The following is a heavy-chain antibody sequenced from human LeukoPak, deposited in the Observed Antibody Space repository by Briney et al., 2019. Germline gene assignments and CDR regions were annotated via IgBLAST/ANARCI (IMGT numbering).Heavy chain of an antibody. J-gene: IGHJ6*02. V-gene: IGHV3-30*02. Sequence: TGGSLRLSCAASGFNFRGYAMHWVRQAPGKGLEWVALIRSNGNEKFYLDAVQGRFTISRDNSKNTPFLLMSSLRPEDTAVYYCAKDRDGSGSFKKRMDVWGQGTTVSVSS. CDR1: GFNFRGYA. CDR3: AKDRDGSGSFKKRMDV. D-gene: IGHD3-10*01. CDR2: IRSNGNEK.